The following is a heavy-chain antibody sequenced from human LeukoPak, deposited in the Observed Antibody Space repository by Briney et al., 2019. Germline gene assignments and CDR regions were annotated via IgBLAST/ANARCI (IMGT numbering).Heavy chain of an antibody. Sequence: SETLSLTCTVSGDSISSYYWSWIRQPAGKGLEWIGRIYPSRSTNYNPSLKSRVTMSVDTSENQFSLKLSSVTAADTAVYYCATNGLAYIYGPWDDAFDIWGQGTMVTVSS. V-gene: IGHV4-4*07. J-gene: IGHJ3*02. D-gene: IGHD5-18*01. CDR2: IYPSRST. CDR1: GDSISSYY. CDR3: ATNGLAYIYGPWDDAFDI.